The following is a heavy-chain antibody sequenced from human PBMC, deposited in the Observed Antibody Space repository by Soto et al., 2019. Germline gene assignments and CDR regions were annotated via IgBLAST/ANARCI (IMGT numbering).Heavy chain of an antibody. Sequence: GESLKISCKGSGYSFTSYWIGWVRQMPGKGLEWMGIIYPGDSDTRYSPSFQGQVTISADKSISTAYLQWSSLKASDTAMYYCARTVVTQIDYYYYGMEVWGQGTTVTVSS. J-gene: IGHJ6*02. D-gene: IGHD2-21*02. CDR3: ARTVVTQIDYYYYGMEV. V-gene: IGHV5-51*01. CDR1: GYSFTSYW. CDR2: IYPGDSDT.